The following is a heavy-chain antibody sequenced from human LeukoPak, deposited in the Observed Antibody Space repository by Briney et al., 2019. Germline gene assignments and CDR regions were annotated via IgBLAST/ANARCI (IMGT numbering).Heavy chain of an antibody. D-gene: IGHD1-26*01. Sequence: GGSLRLSCAASGFTFSSYWMHWVRQAPGKGLVWVSRINSDGSSTSYADSVKGRFTISRDNAKNTLYLQLNSLRAEDTAMYYCARVGHSGSYYAYWGQGTLVTVSS. CDR3: ARVGHSGSYYAY. CDR2: INSDGSST. CDR1: GFTFSSYW. J-gene: IGHJ4*02. V-gene: IGHV3-74*01.